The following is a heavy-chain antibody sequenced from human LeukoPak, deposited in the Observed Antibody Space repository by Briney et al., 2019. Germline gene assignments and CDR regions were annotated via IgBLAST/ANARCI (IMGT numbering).Heavy chain of an antibody. Sequence: GGSLRLSCATSGFTFNNAAMSWVRQAPGKGLEWVSTISDSGGDTYHADSVRGRFIISRDNSKSTLFLQMNSLRVEDTAMYFCAKDGVAVSTSDYWGRGTLVTVSS. CDR3: AKDGVAVSTSDY. CDR1: GFTFNNAA. CDR2: ISDSGGDT. J-gene: IGHJ4*02. V-gene: IGHV3-23*01. D-gene: IGHD3-10*01.